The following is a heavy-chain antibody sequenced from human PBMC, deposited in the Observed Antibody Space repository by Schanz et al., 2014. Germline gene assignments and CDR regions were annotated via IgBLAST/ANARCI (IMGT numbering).Heavy chain of an antibody. CDR2: VSSDGNND. D-gene: IGHD6-19*01. CDR3: ARESSNGSVLVPGADFDH. CDR1: GFTFSTHA. J-gene: IGHJ4*02. Sequence: VQLVESGGGVVQPGRSLRLSCAASGFTFSTHAMHWVRQAPGKGLEWVALVSSDGNNDYYTDSVKGRFTISRDNSKNTVHLQMNSLRAEDAAVSCGARESSNGSVLVPGADFDHWGQGILVTVSS. V-gene: IGHV3-30*03.